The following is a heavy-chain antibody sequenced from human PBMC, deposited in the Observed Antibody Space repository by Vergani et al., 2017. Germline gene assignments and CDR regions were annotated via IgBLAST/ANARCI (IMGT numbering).Heavy chain of an antibody. Sequence: EVQLVESGGGLVQPGGSLRLSCAASGFTFSSYWMHWVRQAPGKGLVWVSRINSDGSSTSYADSVKGRFTISRDNAKNTLYLQMNSLRAEDTAVYYCARDVEWDKIWFGELSAADYWGQGTLVTVSS. D-gene: IGHD3-10*01. J-gene: IGHJ4*02. CDR1: GFTFSSYW. CDR2: INSDGSST. V-gene: IGHV3-74*01. CDR3: ARDVEWDKIWFGELSAADY.